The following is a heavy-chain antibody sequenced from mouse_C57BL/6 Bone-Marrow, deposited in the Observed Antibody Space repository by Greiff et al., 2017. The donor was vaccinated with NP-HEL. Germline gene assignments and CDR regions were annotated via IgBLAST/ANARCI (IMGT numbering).Heavy chain of an antibody. Sequence: QVQLQQSGAELVKPGASVKMSCKASGYTFTSYWITWVKQRPGQGLEWIGDIYPGSGSTNYNEKFKSKATLTVDTSSSTAYMQLSSLTSEDSAVYYCASYYSNYHWYFDVWGTGTTVTVSS. J-gene: IGHJ1*03. D-gene: IGHD2-5*01. CDR2: IYPGSGST. CDR3: ASYYSNYHWYFDV. CDR1: GYTFTSYW. V-gene: IGHV1-55*01.